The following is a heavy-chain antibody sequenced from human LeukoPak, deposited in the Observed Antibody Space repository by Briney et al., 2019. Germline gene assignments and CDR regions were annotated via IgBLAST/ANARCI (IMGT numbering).Heavy chain of an antibody. J-gene: IGHJ5*02. Sequence: SETLSLTCAVYGGSFSGYYWSWIRQPPGKGLEWIGEINHSGSTNYDPSPKSRVTISVDTSKNQFSLKLSSVTAADTAVYYCARADAVYYYDSSRNWFDPWGQGTLVTVSS. V-gene: IGHV4-34*01. CDR2: INHSGST. CDR3: ARADAVYYYDSSRNWFDP. D-gene: IGHD3-22*01. CDR1: GGSFSGYY.